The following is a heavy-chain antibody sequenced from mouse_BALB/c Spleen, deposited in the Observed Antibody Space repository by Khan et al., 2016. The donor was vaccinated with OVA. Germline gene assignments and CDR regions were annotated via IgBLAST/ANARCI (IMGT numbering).Heavy chain of an antibody. Sequence: EVELVESGGGLVQPGGSRKLSCAASGFTFNSYGMHWVRQAPEKGLEWVAYISGDSNTTYYADTVKGRFTISRDTPKNTLFLQMTSLMSEDTAMYYCATSYFYGYYFDYWGPGTTVTVS. CDR2: ISGDSNTT. CDR1: GFTFNSYG. V-gene: IGHV5-17*02. CDR3: ATSYFYGYYFDY. J-gene: IGHJ2*01. D-gene: IGHD1-1*01.